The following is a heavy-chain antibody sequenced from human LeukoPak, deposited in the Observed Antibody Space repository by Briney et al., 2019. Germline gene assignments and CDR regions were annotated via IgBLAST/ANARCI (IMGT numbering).Heavy chain of an antibody. D-gene: IGHD6-13*01. Sequence: GGSLRLSCAASGFTVSSNYMSWVRQAPGKGLEWVSVIYSGGSTYYADSVKGRFTISRDNSKNTLYLQMNSLRAEDTAVYYCARERHLAAAGLFDYWAREPWSPSPQ. J-gene: IGHJ4*02. CDR2: IYSGGST. V-gene: IGHV3-66*01. CDR3: ARERHLAAAGLFDY. CDR1: GFTVSSNY.